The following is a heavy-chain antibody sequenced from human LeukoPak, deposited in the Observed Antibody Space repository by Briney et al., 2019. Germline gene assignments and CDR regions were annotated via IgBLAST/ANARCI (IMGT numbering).Heavy chain of an antibody. D-gene: IGHD1-14*01. J-gene: IGHJ6*02. CDR2: VKQDGSEK. CDR3: ARTPRPERWNYYYYGMDV. V-gene: IGHV3-7*01. CDR1: GFTFSSYW. Sequence: GGSLRLSCAASGFTFSSYWMSWVRQAPGKGLEWVANVKQDGSEKYYVDSVKGRFTISRDNAKNSLYLQMNSLRAEDTAVYYCARTPRPERWNYYYYGMDVWGQGTTVTVSS.